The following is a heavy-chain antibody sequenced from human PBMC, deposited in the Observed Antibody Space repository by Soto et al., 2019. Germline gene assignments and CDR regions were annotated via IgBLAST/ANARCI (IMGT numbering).Heavy chain of an antibody. D-gene: IGHD1-20*01. CDR1: GFSLTSPGMC. J-gene: IGHJ6*02. Sequence: GSGPTLVNPTETLTLTCTFSGFSLTSPGMCVSWIRQSPGKALEWLALIERDDDDKYYSTSLKTRLTISKDTRKNQVVLTMANMEPADTATYYCARSIRGPRRFNGMDVWGQGTTVTVSS. V-gene: IGHV2-70*13. CDR2: IERDDDDK. CDR3: ARSIRGPRRFNGMDV.